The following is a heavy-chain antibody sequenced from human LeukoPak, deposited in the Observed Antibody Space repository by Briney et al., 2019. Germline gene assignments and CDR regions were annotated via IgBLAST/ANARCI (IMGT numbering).Heavy chain of an antibody. V-gene: IGHV3-48*01. CDR3: ARGSTYYDSSGQVPFDY. D-gene: IGHD3-22*01. Sequence: PGGSLRLSCAASGFTFSTYSMNWVRRAPGKGLEWVSYISSSSSTIYYADSVKGRFTISRDNAKNSLYLQMNSLRAEDTAVYYCARGSTYYDSSGQVPFDYWGQGTLVTVSS. CDR1: GFTFSTYS. J-gene: IGHJ4*02. CDR2: ISSSSSTI.